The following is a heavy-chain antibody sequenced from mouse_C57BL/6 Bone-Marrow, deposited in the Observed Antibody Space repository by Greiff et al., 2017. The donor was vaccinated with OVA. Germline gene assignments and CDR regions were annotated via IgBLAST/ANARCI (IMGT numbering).Heavy chain of an antibody. CDR1: GFTFSSYA. V-gene: IGHV5-4*01. CDR2: ISDGGSYT. Sequence: EVKLVESGGGLVKPGGSLTLSCAASGFTFSSYAMSWVRQTPEKRLEWVATISDGGSYTYYPANVKGRFPISRDNAKNNLYLQMSHLKSEDTAMYYCARDRRYYYGSSYDFDVWGTGTTVTVSS. J-gene: IGHJ1*03. D-gene: IGHD1-1*01. CDR3: ARDRRYYYGSSYDFDV.